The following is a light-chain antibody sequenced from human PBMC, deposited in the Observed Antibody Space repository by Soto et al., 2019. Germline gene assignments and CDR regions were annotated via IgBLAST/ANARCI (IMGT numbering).Light chain of an antibody. V-gene: IGLV4-69*01. CDR2: VNMDGSH. CDR3: QTWGAGFRV. CDR1: SGHSSYA. J-gene: IGLJ3*02. Sequence: QSVLTQSPSASASLGASVKLTCTLSSGHSSYAITWLQQQPEKGPRYLMKVNMDGSHSKGDGIPDRFSGSSSGTERYLTISSLQSEDEAHYYCQTWGAGFRVFGGGTKLNVL.